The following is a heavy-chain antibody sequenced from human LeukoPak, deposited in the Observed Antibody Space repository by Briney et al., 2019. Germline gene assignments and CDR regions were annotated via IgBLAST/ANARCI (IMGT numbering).Heavy chain of an antibody. D-gene: IGHD3-22*01. CDR2: GDPEDGET. CDR1: GYTFTDYY. Sequence: ASVKISCKASGYTFTDYYMYWVQQAPGQGLEWMGRGDPEDGETMYAEKFQGRVTIRADTSTDTAYMELSSLRSEDTAVYYCATLMDYFDSTTVFRGDAFDIWGQGTMVTVSS. V-gene: IGHV1-69-2*01. CDR3: ATLMDYFDSTTVFRGDAFDI. J-gene: IGHJ3*02.